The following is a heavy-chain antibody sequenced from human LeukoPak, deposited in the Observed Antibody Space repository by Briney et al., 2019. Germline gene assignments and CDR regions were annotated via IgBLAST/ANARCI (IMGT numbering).Heavy chain of an antibody. CDR2: TRYDGSNK. Sequence: GGSLRLSCAASGFTFSSYGMHWVRQAPGKGLEWVAFTRYDGSNKYYADSVKGRFTISRDNSKNTLYLQMNSLRAEDTAVYYCAKDPIAAAGHNWFDPWGQGTLVTVSS. CDR3: AKDPIAAAGHNWFDP. V-gene: IGHV3-30*02. D-gene: IGHD6-13*01. CDR1: GFTFSSYG. J-gene: IGHJ5*02.